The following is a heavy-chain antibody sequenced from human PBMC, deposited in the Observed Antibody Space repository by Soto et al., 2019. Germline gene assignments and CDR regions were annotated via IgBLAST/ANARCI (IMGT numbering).Heavy chain of an antibody. CDR1: GVSFSGYY. CDR3: ARGGIAARLQH. V-gene: IGHV4-34*01. J-gene: IGHJ1*01. CDR2: INHSGSA. D-gene: IGHD6-6*01. Sequence: PSETLSLTCAVYGVSFSGYYWSWIRQPPGRGLEWIGEINHSGSAYYNPSLTSRVTISVDTSTNHFSLKLTSVTAADAAVYYCARGGIAARLQHWGQGTLVTVSS.